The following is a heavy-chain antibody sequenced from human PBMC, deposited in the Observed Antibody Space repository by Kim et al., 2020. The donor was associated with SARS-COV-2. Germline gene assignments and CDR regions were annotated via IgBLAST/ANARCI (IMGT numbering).Heavy chain of an antibody. CDR1: GFTFSSYG. CDR3: AKDFLDDYRDYWYNGMDD. D-gene: IGHD4-17*01. CDR2: ICCGGGST. Sequence: GGSLRLSCAASGFTFSSYGMHWVRQAPGKGLEWVAVICCGGGSTYYADSVKGRFTISRDNSKNTLYLQMNSLRAEDTAVYYCAKDFLDDYRDYWYNGMDDWGQGTTVTVSS. J-gene: IGHJ6*02. V-gene: IGHV3-33*06.